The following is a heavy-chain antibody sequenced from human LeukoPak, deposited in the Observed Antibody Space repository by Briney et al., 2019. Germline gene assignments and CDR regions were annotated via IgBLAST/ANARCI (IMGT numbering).Heavy chain of an antibody. CDR2: IRNDGSNE. CDR1: GFTFSSYG. CDR3: GRDITGWPGGDY. V-gene: IGHV3-30*02. D-gene: IGHD6-19*01. Sequence: PGGSLRLSCAASGFTFSSYGMHWVRQAPGKGLEWVAFIRNDGSNEYYADSLKGRFTISRDNSKNTLYLQMNSLRAEDTAVYYCGRDITGWPGGDYWGQGTLVTVSS. J-gene: IGHJ4*02.